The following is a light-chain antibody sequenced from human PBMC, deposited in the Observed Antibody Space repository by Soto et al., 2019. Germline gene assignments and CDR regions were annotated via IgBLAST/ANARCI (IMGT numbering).Light chain of an antibody. CDR1: QSVDSN. CDR3: QQYNTWPIT. Sequence: IVMTQSPATLSVSPGERVTLSCRVSQSVDSNFAWYQQRPGQAPRLLIYGASTRATDVPARFSASGSGTDFTLTINSLQSEDFVVYYCQQYNTWPITFGQGTRLEIK. CDR2: GAS. V-gene: IGKV3-15*01. J-gene: IGKJ5*01.